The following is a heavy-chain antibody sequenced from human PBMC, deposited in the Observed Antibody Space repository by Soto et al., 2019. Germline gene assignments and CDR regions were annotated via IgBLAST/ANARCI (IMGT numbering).Heavy chain of an antibody. D-gene: IGHD6-19*01. V-gene: IGHV3-23*01. CDR1: GFTFSSYA. J-gene: IGHJ4*02. Sequence: EVQLLESGGGLVQPGGSLRLSCAASGFTFSSYAMSWVRQAPGKGLDWVSVISGSGENTYYADSVKGRFTISRDNSKITLYLQVNSLRAEDTAVYYCAKGSIAVAGYHHCFDYWGQGALVTVSS. CDR3: AKGSIAVAGYHHCFDY. CDR2: ISGSGENT.